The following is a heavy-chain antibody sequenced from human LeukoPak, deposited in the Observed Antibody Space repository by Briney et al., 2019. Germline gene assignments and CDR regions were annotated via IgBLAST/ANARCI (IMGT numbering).Heavy chain of an antibody. Sequence: KPSETLSLTCTVPGGSISSYYWSWIRQPPGKGLEWIGYIYYSGSTNYNPSLKSRVTISVDTSKNQFSLKLSSVTAADTAVYYCARGRALRFLEWLFLDYWGQGTLVTVSS. V-gene: IGHV4-59*01. CDR2: IYYSGST. CDR3: ARGRALRFLEWLFLDY. J-gene: IGHJ4*02. D-gene: IGHD3-3*01. CDR1: GGSISSYY.